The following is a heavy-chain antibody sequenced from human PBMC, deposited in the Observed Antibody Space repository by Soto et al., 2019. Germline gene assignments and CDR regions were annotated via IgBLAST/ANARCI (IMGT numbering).Heavy chain of an antibody. CDR2: MYHSGST. V-gene: IGHV4-39*07. Sequence: SETLSLTCTVSGGSISSGTYYWGWIRQPPGKGLEWIGYMYHSGSTYYNPSLKSRVTISIDRSKNQFSLKLSSVTAADTAVYYCARVPDYWGQVILVTVS. J-gene: IGHJ4*02. CDR3: ARVPDY. D-gene: IGHD2-2*01. CDR1: GGSISSGTYY.